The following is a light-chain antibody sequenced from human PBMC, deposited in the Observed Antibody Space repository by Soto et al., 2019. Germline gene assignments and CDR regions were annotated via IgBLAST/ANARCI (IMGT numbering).Light chain of an antibody. Sequence: DNQMTQSPSTLSASVGDRVTITCRASQSINIWLAWYQQKPGKAPKLLIYDTSTLKSGAPSRFSGSGSGTEFTLTISSLQPDDFATYYCQQYENYPRTFGGGTKVDIK. CDR3: QQYENYPRT. CDR2: DTS. CDR1: QSINIW. J-gene: IGKJ4*01. V-gene: IGKV1-5*01.